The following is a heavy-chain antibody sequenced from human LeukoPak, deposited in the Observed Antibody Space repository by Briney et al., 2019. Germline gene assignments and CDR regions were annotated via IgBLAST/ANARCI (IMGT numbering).Heavy chain of an antibody. CDR1: GGSFSGYY. V-gene: IGHV4-34*01. CDR3: ARGTHDSSGYYYNYFDY. CDR2: INHSGST. Sequence: SETLSLTCAVYGGSFSGYYWSWIRQPPGKGLEWIGEINHSGSTNYNRSLKSRVTISVDTSKNQFSLKLSSVTAADTAVYYCARGTHDSSGYYYNYFDYWGQGTLVTVSS. D-gene: IGHD3-22*01. J-gene: IGHJ4*02.